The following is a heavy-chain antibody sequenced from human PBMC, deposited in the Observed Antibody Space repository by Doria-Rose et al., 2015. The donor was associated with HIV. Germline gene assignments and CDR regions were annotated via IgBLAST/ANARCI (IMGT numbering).Heavy chain of an antibody. CDR3: ARIKSSRWYHKYYFDF. CDR1: GVSLSSPGMG. D-gene: IGHD6-13*01. Sequence: QITLKESGPVLVKPTETLTLTYTVSGVSLSSPGMGVSWIRQPPGKALEWLAKIFSDDERSYKTSLKSRLTISRGTSKSQVVLTMTDMDPVDTATYYCARIKSSRWYHKYYFDFWGQGTLVIVSA. CDR2: IFSDDER. J-gene: IGHJ4*02. V-gene: IGHV2-26*01.